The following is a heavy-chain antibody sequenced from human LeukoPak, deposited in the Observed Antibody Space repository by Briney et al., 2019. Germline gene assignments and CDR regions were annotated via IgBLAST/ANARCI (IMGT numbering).Heavy chain of an antibody. V-gene: IGHV1-18*01. CDR3: ARRSKYSSSLNFDY. CDR1: GYTFTSYG. J-gene: IGHJ4*02. D-gene: IGHD6-13*01. CDR2: ISAYNGNT. Sequence: ASVKVSCKASGYTFTSYGISWVRQAPGQGLEWMGWISAYNGNTNYAQKLQGRVTMTTDTSTSTAYMELSSLRSEDTAVYYCARRSKYSSSLNFDYWGQGTLVTVSS.